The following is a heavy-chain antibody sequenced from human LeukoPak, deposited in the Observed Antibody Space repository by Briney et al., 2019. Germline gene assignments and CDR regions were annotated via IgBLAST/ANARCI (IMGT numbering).Heavy chain of an antibody. CDR2: ISSSSSYI. CDR1: GFTFSSYS. Sequence: GGSLRLSCAASGFTFSSYSMNWVRQAPGKGLEWVSSISSSSSYIYYADSVKGRFTISRDNAKNSLYLQMNSLRAEDTAVYYCARARAVAGRPYYYYYMDVWGKGTTVTVSS. V-gene: IGHV3-21*01. D-gene: IGHD6-19*01. CDR3: ARARAVAGRPYYYYYMDV. J-gene: IGHJ6*03.